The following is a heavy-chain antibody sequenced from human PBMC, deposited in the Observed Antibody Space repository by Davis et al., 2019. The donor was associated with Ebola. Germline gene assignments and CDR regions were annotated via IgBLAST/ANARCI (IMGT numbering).Heavy chain of an antibody. V-gene: IGHV4-34*01. CDR2: INHSGST. Sequence: MPSETLSLTCAVYGGSFSGYYWSWIRQPPGKGLEWIGEINHSGSTNYNPSLKSRVTISVDTSKNQFSLKLSSVTAADTAVYYCARLVPDDYWGQGTLVTVSS. CDR1: GGSFSGYY. CDR3: ARLVPDDY. J-gene: IGHJ4*02. D-gene: IGHD2-2*01.